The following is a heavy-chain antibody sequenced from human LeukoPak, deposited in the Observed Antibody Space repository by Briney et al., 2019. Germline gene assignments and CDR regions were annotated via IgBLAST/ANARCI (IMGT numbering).Heavy chain of an antibody. J-gene: IGHJ5*02. D-gene: IGHD6-19*01. V-gene: IGHV1-2*02. CDR1: GYILTGYY. Sequence: ASVKVSCKASGYILTGYYMHWVRQAPGQGLEWMGWINANTGDTRYAQNLQGRVTMTRDTSISTAYMELSSLRSDDTAVYYCARDRASSGSYNCFDPWGQGTLVTVSS. CDR2: INANTGDT. CDR3: ARDRASSGSYNCFDP.